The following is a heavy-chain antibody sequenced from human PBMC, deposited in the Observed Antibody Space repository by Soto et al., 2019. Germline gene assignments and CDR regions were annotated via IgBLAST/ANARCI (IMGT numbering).Heavy chain of an antibody. CDR2: INHSGST. V-gene: IGHV4-34*01. D-gene: IGHD6-19*01. Sequence: SETLSLTCAVYGGSFSGYYWSWIRQPPGKGLEWIGEINHSGSTNYNPSLKSRVTISVDTSKNQFSLKLSSVTAADTAVYYCARGRGIAVAATYYFDYWGQGTLVTVSS. CDR3: ARGRGIAVAATYYFDY. J-gene: IGHJ4*02. CDR1: GGSFSGYY.